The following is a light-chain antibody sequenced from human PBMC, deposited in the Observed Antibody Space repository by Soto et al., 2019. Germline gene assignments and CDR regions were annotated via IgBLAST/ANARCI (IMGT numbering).Light chain of an antibody. Sequence: DIQMTQSPSTLSTSVGDRVTITCRASQSISSWLAWYQQKPGKAPKLLIYKASSLESGVTSRFSVSGSGTEFTLTISSPQPDDFATYYCQQYNSPKWTFGQGTKVEIK. CDR1: QSISSW. CDR3: QQYNSPKWT. CDR2: KAS. V-gene: IGKV1-5*03. J-gene: IGKJ1*01.